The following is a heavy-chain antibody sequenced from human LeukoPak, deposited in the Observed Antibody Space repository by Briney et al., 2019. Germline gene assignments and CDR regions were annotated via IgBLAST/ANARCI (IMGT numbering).Heavy chain of an antibody. V-gene: IGHV1-46*03. J-gene: IGHJ4*02. CDR1: GYTFTSYY. D-gene: IGHD1-26*01. Sequence: ASVKVSCEASGYTFTSYYMHWVRQAPGQGLEWMGIINPSGGSTSYAQKFQGRVTMTRDTSTSTVYMELSSLRSEDTAVYYCARDLLSSSGSYRVSVYFDYWGQGTLVTVSS. CDR2: INPSGGST. CDR3: ARDLLSSSGSYRVSVYFDY.